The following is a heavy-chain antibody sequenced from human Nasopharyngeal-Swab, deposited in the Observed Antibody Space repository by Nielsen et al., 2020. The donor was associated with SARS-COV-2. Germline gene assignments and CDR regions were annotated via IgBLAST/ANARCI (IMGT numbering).Heavy chain of an antibody. J-gene: IGHJ4*02. Sequence: GESLKISCKGSGYSFTSYWIGWVRQMPGKGLEWMGIIYPADSDTRYSPPFQDQVTISADKSITTAYLQWSSLKASDTAMYYCARRAYCGGDCYSDYWGQGTLVTVSS. D-gene: IGHD2-21*02. CDR2: IYPADSDT. V-gene: IGHV5-51*01. CDR3: ARRAYCGGDCYSDY. CDR1: GYSFTSYW.